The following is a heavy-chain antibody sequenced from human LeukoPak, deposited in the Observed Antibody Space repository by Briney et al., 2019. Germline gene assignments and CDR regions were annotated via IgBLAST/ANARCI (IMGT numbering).Heavy chain of an antibody. Sequence: PGGSLRLSCAASAFTFSNYWMSWVRQVPGKGLEWVANIKKDESEKYYVDSVKGRFTISRDNAKKSLYLQMNSLRAEDTAVYHCARAVRVGYCSGGSCYTYYYYYMDVWGKGTTVTVSS. J-gene: IGHJ6*03. CDR3: ARAVRVGYCSGGSCYTYYYYYMDV. V-gene: IGHV3-7*01. CDR1: AFTFSNYW. D-gene: IGHD2-15*01. CDR2: IKKDESEK.